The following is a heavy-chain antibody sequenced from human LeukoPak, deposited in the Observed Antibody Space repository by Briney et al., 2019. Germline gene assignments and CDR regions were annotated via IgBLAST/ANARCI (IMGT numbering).Heavy chain of an antibody. CDR3: ARGGSSRPDY. V-gene: IGHV3-48*01. D-gene: IGHD3-10*01. CDR2: ISSNSRTV. J-gene: IGHJ4*02. Sequence: PGGSLRLSCAASGFTFSNFGMNWVRQAPGKGLEWVSYISSNSRTVDYAESLKGRITISRDNAKNSLYLQMHSLRPDDTAAYYCARGGSSRPDYWGQGTLVTVSS. CDR1: GFTFSNFG.